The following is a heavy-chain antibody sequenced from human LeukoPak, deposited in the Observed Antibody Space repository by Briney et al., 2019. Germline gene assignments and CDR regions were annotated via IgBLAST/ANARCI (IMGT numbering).Heavy chain of an antibody. CDR2: IYYSGST. V-gene: IGHV4-59*01. Sequence: SETLSLTCTVSGDSISSYYWSWIRQPPGKGLEWIGYIYYSGSTNYNPSLKSRVTISVDTSKNQFSLKLSSVTAADTAVYYCARAEWELLIFDYWGQGTLVTVSS. J-gene: IGHJ4*02. D-gene: IGHD1-26*01. CDR3: ARAEWELLIFDY. CDR1: GDSISSYY.